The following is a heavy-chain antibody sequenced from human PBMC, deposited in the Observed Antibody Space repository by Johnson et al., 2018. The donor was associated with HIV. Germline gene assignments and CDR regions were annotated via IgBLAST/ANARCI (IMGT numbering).Heavy chain of an antibody. CDR3: AREIIAAADDI. V-gene: IGHV3-30*04. J-gene: IGHJ3*02. Sequence: QVHLVESGGGVVQPGRSLRLSCAASGFTFSSYAMHWVRQAPGKGLEWVAVISYDGSNKYYADSVKGRFTISRDNSKNTLYLQMNSLRAEDTAVYYCAREIIAAADDIWGQGTMVTVSS. CDR2: ISYDGSNK. CDR1: GFTFSSYA. D-gene: IGHD6-13*01.